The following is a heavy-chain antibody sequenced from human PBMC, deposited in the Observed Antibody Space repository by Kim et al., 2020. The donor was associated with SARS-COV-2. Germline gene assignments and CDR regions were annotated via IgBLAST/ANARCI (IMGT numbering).Heavy chain of an antibody. V-gene: IGHV3-7*01. CDR2: IKFDGIEK. Sequence: GGSLRLSCAASTFNFNIYWMTWVRQAPGKGLEWVATIKFDGIEKYYAESVKGRFIISRDNAKRSLFLQMNSLRAEDTAVYYCARVLYSYGFWDSWGQGTLVTVSS. D-gene: IGHD5-18*01. CDR3: ARVLYSYGFWDS. J-gene: IGHJ4*02. CDR1: TFNFNIYW.